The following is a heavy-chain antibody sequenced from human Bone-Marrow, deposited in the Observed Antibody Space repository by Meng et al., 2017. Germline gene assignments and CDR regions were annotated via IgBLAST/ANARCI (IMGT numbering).Heavy chain of an antibody. J-gene: IGHJ4*02. CDR3: ATRGNPYLNC. Sequence: GRLVQSGAEGKNPGAQGKVSCKPSGYTFTAYWLHWVRQAPGQGLDWMGRIDPRSGDTQYAQNFQGRVTMTRDTSISTTYMELRSLRSDDTAVYYCATRGNPYLNCWGQGTLVTVSS. CDR1: GYTFTAYW. V-gene: IGHV1-2*06. CDR2: IDPRSGDT.